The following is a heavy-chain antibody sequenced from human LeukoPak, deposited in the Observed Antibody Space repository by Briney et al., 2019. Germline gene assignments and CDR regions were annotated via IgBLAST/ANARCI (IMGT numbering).Heavy chain of an antibody. D-gene: IGHD3-10*01. CDR3: AKWFYGAGSPKYFQD. CDR2: ITASGGTT. CDR1: GFTFSSNG. J-gene: IGHJ1*01. V-gene: IGHV3-23*01. Sequence: PGGSLRLSCAASGFTFSSNGMSWVRQAPGKGLEWVSSITASGGTTYYADSVKGRFTISRDNSKNTLYLEINSLRAEDTALYYCAKWFYGAGSPKYFQDWGQGTLVTVSS.